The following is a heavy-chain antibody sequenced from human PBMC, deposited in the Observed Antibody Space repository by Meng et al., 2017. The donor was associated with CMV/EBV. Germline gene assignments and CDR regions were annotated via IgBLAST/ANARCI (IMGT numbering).Heavy chain of an antibody. CDR1: GGSISSSSYY. D-gene: IGHD3-16*02. J-gene: IGHJ5*02. CDR2: IYYSGST. Sequence: SETLSLTCTVSGGSISSSSYYWGWIRQPPGKGLEWIGSIYYSGSTYYNPSLKSRVTISVDTSKNQFSLKLSSETAADTAVYYCARHSSMRLSCWFDPWGQGTLVTVSS. CDR3: ARHSSMRLSCWFDP. V-gene: IGHV4-39*01.